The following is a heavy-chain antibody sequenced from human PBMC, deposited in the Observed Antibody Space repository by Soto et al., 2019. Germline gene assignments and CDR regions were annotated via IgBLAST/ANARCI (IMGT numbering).Heavy chain of an antibody. CDR1: GYTFTDYY. D-gene: IGHD3-16*01. CDR3: ARLKQDYAVA. Sequence: ASVKVSCKASGYTFTDYYMHWVRQATGQGLEWMGWMNPNSGDTAYAQKFQGRVTMTRNTSISTAYMELSSLRSEDTAVYYCARLKQDYAVAWGQGTLVTVSS. CDR2: MNPNSGDT. J-gene: IGHJ5*02. V-gene: IGHV1-8*02.